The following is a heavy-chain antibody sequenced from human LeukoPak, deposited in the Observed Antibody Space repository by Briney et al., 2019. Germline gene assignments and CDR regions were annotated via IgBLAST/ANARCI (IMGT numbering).Heavy chain of an antibody. Sequence: EASETLSLTCTVSGGSISSYYWSWNRQPPGKGLEWIGYIYYSGSTNYNPSLKSRVTISVDTSKNQFSLKLSSVTAADTAVYYCARHRNYDFWMDYWGQGTLVTVSS. J-gene: IGHJ4*02. D-gene: IGHD3-3*01. CDR3: ARHRNYDFWMDY. V-gene: IGHV4-59*08. CDR1: GGSISSYY. CDR2: IYYSGST.